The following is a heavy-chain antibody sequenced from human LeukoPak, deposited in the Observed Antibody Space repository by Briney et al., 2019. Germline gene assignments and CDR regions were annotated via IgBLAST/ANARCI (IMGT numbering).Heavy chain of an antibody. V-gene: IGHV3-21*01. CDR3: ARPTDHDYGDYEVLPVDY. CDR1: GFTFSSYS. J-gene: IGHJ4*02. Sequence: GGSLRLSCAASGFTFSSYSMNWVRQAPGKGLEWASSISSSSSYIYYADSVKGRFTISRDNAKNSLYLQMNSLRAEDTAVYYCARPTDHDYGDYEVLPVDYWGQGTLVTVSS. D-gene: IGHD4-17*01. CDR2: ISSSSSYI.